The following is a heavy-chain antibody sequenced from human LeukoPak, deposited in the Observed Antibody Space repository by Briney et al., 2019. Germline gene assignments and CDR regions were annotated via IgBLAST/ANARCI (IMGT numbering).Heavy chain of an antibody. CDR3: ARWSSGPPPLAFDL. J-gene: IGHJ3*01. Sequence: GGSLRLSCAASEFTFSSYEMNWVRQAPGKGLEWVSYISTSGSTIYHADSVKGRFTISRDNAKNSLYLQRNSLRAEDTAVYYLARWSSGPPPLAFDLWGQGTMVTVSS. CDR1: EFTFSSYE. D-gene: IGHD1-26*01. CDR2: ISTSGSTI. V-gene: IGHV3-48*03.